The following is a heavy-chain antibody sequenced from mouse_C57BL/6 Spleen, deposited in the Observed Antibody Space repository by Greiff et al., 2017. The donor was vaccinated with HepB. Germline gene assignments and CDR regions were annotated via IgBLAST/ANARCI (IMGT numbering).Heavy chain of an antibody. CDR1: GYAFSSSW. D-gene: IGHD1-1*01. V-gene: IGHV1-82*01. Sequence: VQLQQSGPELVKPGASVKISCKASGYAFSSSWMNWVKQRPGKGLEWIGRIYPGDGDTNYNGKFKGKATLTADKSSSTAYMQLSSLTSEDSAVYFCAGGGVVDYWGQGTTLTVSS. CDR3: AGGGVVDY. J-gene: IGHJ2*01. CDR2: IYPGDGDT.